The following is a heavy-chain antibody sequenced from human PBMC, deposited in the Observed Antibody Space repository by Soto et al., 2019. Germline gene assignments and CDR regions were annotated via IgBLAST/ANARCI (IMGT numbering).Heavy chain of an antibody. CDR2: VSGRGGST. D-gene: IGHD4-17*01. CDR3: AKDSTVTTSLYFYYYGFDV. Sequence: VHLLESGGVLVQPGGSLRLACTASGFTFNHYAMSWVRQAPGKGLEWVSAVSGRGGSTKYADSVKGRFIISRDNSNSTLYLQMDSLRGEDTAVYYCAKDSTVTTSLYFYYYGFDVWGQGTTVTVSS. V-gene: IGHV3-23*01. J-gene: IGHJ6*02. CDR1: GFTFNHYA.